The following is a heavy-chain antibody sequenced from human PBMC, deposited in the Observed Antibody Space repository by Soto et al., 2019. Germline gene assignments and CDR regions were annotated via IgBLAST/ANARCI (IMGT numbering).Heavy chain of an antibody. CDR1: GDSISNNY. V-gene: IGHV4-59*01. Sequence: SETLSLTCTVSGDSISNNYWSWIRQPPGKGLEWIGYIYNIGSTNYNPSLKGRATMSVDTSKNQFSLTLRSVTAADTAVYFCSGGDSWHIVDCWGQGTLVTVSS. CDR2: IYNIGST. CDR3: SGGDSWHIVDC. D-gene: IGHD3-16*01. J-gene: IGHJ5*01.